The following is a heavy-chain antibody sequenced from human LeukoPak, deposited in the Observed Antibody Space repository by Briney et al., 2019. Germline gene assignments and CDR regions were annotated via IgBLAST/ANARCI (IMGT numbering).Heavy chain of an antibody. Sequence: GGSLRLSCATSGFTFSNAWMNWVRQAPGKGLEWVGRIRSNSDGGTIDYAAPVKGRFTLSRDDSKTTLYLQMNSLQTEDTAVYYCATDFYDSTWGQGTLVTVSA. J-gene: IGHJ5*02. D-gene: IGHD3-22*01. CDR1: GFTFSNAW. CDR2: IRSNSDGGTI. CDR3: ATDFYDST. V-gene: IGHV3-15*07.